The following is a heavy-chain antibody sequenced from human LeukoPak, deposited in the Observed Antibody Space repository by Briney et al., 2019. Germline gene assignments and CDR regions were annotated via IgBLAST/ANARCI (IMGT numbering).Heavy chain of an antibody. CDR1: GYTFTSYG. Sequence: GASVKVSCKASGYTFTSYGISWVRQAPGQGLEWMGWISAYNGNTDYAQKFQGRVTITADKSTSTAYMELSSLRSEDTAVYYCARGGIAAAGLQPSYFDYWGQGTLVTVSS. V-gene: IGHV1-18*01. J-gene: IGHJ4*02. CDR3: ARGGIAAAGLQPSYFDY. CDR2: ISAYNGNT. D-gene: IGHD6-13*01.